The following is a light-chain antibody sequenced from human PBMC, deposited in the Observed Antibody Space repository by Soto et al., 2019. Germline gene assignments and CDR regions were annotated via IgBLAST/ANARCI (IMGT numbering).Light chain of an antibody. CDR1: QGXXSX. J-gene: IGKJ2*01. Sequence: DIQMTQSPSSVSASVGDRVTITCRASQGXXSXLAWYQQKPGKAPKLLIYAASSLQSGVPSRFSGSGSGTDXTXTIXSLXPEDFATYYCQQANSFPHTFGQGTKLEIK. CDR3: QQANSFPHT. CDR2: AAS. V-gene: IGKV1-12*01.